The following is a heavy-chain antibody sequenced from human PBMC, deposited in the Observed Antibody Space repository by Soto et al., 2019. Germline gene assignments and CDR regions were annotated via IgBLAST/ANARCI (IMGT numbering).Heavy chain of an antibody. J-gene: IGHJ6*02. D-gene: IGHD2-2*01. CDR1: GGTCVGYG. V-gene: IGHV3-33*01. CDR3: ARDPSPYCSSTSCFVYYYYYGMDV. CDR2: IWYDGSNK. Sequence: VGSLRLWWAAAGGTCVGYGGRWVRQAPGKGLEWVAVIWYDGSNKYYADSVKGRFTISRDNSKNTLYLQMNSLRAEDTAVYYCARDPSPYCSSTSCFVYYYYYGMDVWGQGTTVTVSS.